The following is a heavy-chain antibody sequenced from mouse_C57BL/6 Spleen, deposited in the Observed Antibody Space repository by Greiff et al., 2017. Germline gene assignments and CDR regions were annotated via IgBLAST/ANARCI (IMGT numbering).Heavy chain of an antibody. CDR2: IRLKSDNYAT. D-gene: IGHD2-3*01. V-gene: IGHV6-3*01. CDR1: GFTFSNYW. Sequence: EVQLQQSGGGLVQPGGSMKLSCVASGFTFSNYWMNWVRQSPEKGLEWVAQIRLKSDNYATHYAESVKGRFTISRDDSKSSVYLQMNNLRAEDTGIYYCTGDGYPAWFAYWGQGTLVTVSA. J-gene: IGHJ3*01. CDR3: TGDGYPAWFAY.